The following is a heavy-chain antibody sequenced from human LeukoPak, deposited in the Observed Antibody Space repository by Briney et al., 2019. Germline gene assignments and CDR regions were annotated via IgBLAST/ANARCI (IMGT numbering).Heavy chain of an antibody. CDR1: GGSISSYY. D-gene: IGHD5-12*01. CDR2: ISYSWTT. V-gene: IGHV4-59*01. CDR3: ARGFDSKSTYFDY. Sequence: PSETLSLSCTVSGGSISSYYWNWIRQPPGKGLEWIGYISYSWTTNYNPSLRSRVTISLDTSKNQFSLKVRSVTAADTAVYYCARGFDSKSTYFDYWGQGTLVTVSS. J-gene: IGHJ4*02.